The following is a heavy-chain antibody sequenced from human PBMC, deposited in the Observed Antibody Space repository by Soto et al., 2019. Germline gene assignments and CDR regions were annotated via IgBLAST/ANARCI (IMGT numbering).Heavy chain of an antibody. D-gene: IGHD1-26*01. CDR1: GGTFSSYA. J-gene: IGHJ6*02. CDR2: IIPIFGTA. Sequence: QVQLVQSGAEVKKPGSSVKVSCKASGGTFSSYAISWVRQAPGQGLEWMGGIIPIFGTADYAQKFQGRVTITADESTSTAYMELSSLRSEDTAVYYCASHSGSSPEGRYYYGMDVWGQGTTVTFSS. V-gene: IGHV1-69*12. CDR3: ASHSGSSPEGRYYYGMDV.